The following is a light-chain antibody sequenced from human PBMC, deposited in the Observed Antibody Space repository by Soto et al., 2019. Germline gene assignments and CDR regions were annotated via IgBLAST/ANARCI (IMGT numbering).Light chain of an antibody. Sequence: QTVVTQEPSLTVSPGGTVTLTCTCSTGAVTSGHFPYWFQQMPGQAPRTLIYDTNSKRSWTPARFSGSLLGGKAALTLSGAQPEDEAEYYCLLSYSDARPVFGGGTKLTVL. CDR2: DTN. CDR1: TGAVTSGHF. CDR3: LLSYSDARPV. V-gene: IGLV7-46*01. J-gene: IGLJ2*01.